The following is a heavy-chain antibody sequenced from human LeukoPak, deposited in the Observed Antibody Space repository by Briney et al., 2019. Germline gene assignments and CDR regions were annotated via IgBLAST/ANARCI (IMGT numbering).Heavy chain of an antibody. Sequence: SETLSLTCTVSGGSISSYYWSWIRQPPGKGLEWIGYIYYSGSTNYNPSLKSRVTMSVDTSKNQFSLKLSSVAAADTAVYYCARVVVGGYFDYWGQGTLVTVSS. CDR1: GGSISSYY. CDR2: IYYSGST. CDR3: ARVVVGGYFDY. V-gene: IGHV4-59*12. J-gene: IGHJ4*02. D-gene: IGHD2-15*01.